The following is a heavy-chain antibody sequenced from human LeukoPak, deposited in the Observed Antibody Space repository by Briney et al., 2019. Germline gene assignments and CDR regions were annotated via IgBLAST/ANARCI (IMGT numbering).Heavy chain of an antibody. CDR2: INPNSGGT. D-gene: IGHD2/OR15-2a*01. CDR1: GYTFTGYY. CDR3: ARGAPPNSRLIDY. J-gene: IGHJ4*02. Sequence: ASVKVSCKASGYTFTGYYMHWVRQAPGQGLEWMGWINPNSGGTNYAQKFQGWVTMTRDTSISTAYMELSRLRSGDTAVYYCARGAPPNSRLIDYWGQGTLVTVSS. V-gene: IGHV1-2*04.